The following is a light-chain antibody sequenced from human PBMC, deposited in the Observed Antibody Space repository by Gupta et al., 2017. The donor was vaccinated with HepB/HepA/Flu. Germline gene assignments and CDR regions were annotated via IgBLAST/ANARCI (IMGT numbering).Light chain of an antibody. J-gene: IGKJ5*01. CDR2: DAS. CDR1: QSVREF. CDR3: KRHSGWHLNR. Sequence: DIVFTQSPATLSLSPGERATLSCRASQSVREFLAWSKQKPGLAPSLLIYDASNRATGTPGRFPDSGSRPDFTLTIRSLETEDFPIYHCKRHSGWHLNRFGQELPQEIK. V-gene: IGKV3-11*01.